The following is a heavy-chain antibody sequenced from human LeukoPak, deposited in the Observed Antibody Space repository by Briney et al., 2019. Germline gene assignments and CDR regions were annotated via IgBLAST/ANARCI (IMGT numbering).Heavy chain of an antibody. CDR1: GFTFSDSW. Sequence: PGGSLRLSCAASGFTFSDSWMDWVRQAPGKGLEWVANIKQGGSEKYYVDSVKGRFTISRDNAKNSLYLQMNSLRAEDTAVYYCSRSLNYWGQGTLVTVSS. CDR2: IKQGGSEK. V-gene: IGHV3-7*01. CDR3: SRSLNY. J-gene: IGHJ4*02.